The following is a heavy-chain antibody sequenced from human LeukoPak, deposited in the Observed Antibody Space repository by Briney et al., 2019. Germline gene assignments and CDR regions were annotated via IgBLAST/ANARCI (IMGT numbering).Heavy chain of an antibody. CDR2: ISAYNGNT. V-gene: IGHV1-18*01. CDR3: ARVESRTLAVAGLDY. CDR1: GYTFTSYG. Sequence: ASVKVSCKTSGYTFTSYGISGVRQAPGQGLEWMGWISAYNGNTNYAQKLQGRVTMTTDTSTSTAYMELRSLRSDDTAVYYCARVESRTLAVAGLDYWGQGTLVTVSS. D-gene: IGHD6-19*01. J-gene: IGHJ4*02.